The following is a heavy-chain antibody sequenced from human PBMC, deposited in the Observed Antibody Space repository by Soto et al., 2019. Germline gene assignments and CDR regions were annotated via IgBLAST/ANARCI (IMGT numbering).Heavy chain of an antibody. CDR2: IWYDGSNK. Sequence: GGSLRLSCAASGFTFSSYGMHWVRQAPGKGLEWVAVIWYDGSNKYYADFVKGRFTISRDNSKNILYLQMNSLRAEDTAVYYCAKPPGLLFDYWGQGTLVTVSS. D-gene: IGHD3-22*01. V-gene: IGHV3-33*06. J-gene: IGHJ4*02. CDR3: AKPPGLLFDY. CDR1: GFTFSSYG.